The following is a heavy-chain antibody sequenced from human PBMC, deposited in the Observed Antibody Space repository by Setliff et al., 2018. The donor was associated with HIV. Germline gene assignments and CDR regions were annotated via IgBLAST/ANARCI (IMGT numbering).Heavy chain of an antibody. CDR3: ATVDDVSQIYFDY. D-gene: IGHD3-3*01. Sequence: ASVKVSCKASGYTFTDYPIHWVRQAPGQGLEWMGWSNPNSGDTKYAQNFQGRVTMTRDTSVSTAYMELSRLTSDDTAVYYCATVDDVSQIYFDYWGQGTLVTVSS. J-gene: IGHJ4*02. CDR1: GYTFTDYP. CDR2: SNPNSGDT. V-gene: IGHV1-2*02.